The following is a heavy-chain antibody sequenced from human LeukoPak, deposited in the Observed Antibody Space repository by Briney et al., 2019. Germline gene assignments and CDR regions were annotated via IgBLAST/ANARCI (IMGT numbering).Heavy chain of an antibody. CDR3: AKDGARGEDIVVVPAARRDRYYYGMDV. J-gene: IGHJ6*02. CDR2: ISYDGSNK. D-gene: IGHD2-2*01. Sequence: GGTLRLSCAASGFTFSSPAMSWVRQVPGKGLEWVAVISYDGSNKYYADSVKGRFTISRDNSKNTLYLQMNSLRAEDTAVYYCAKDGARGEDIVVVPAARRDRYYYGMDVWGQGTTVTVSS. CDR1: GFTFSSPA. V-gene: IGHV3-30*18.